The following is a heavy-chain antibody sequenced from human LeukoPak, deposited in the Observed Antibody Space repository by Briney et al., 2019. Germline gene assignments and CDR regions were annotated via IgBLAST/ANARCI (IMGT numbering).Heavy chain of an antibody. V-gene: IGHV3-23*01. D-gene: IGHD3-9*01. CDR1: GFTFSSYA. CDR2: INASGGST. CDR3: ARGMYYDILTGPLGFDY. Sequence: GGSLRLSCAASGFTFSSYAINWVRQAPGKGLEWVSSINASGGSTYYADSVKGRFTISRDNSKNTLYLQMNSLRAEDTAVYYCARGMYYDILTGPLGFDYWGQGTLVTVSS. J-gene: IGHJ4*02.